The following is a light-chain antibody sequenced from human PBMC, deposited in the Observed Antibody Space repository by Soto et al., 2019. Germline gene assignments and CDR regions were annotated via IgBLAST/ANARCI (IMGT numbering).Light chain of an antibody. J-gene: IGLJ1*01. CDR2: DVS. Sequence: QSALTQPASVSGSPGQSITISCTGTNSDVGGYDYVSWYQQQPGKAPKFMIYDVSNRPSGVSNRFSGSKSGNTASLTISGLQAEDEADYYCCSYTTSNTRQIVFGTGTKLTVL. CDR1: NSDVGGYDY. V-gene: IGLV2-14*01. CDR3: CSYTTSNTRQIV.